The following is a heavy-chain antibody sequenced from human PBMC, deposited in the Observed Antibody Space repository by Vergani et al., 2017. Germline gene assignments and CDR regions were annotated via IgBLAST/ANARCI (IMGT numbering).Heavy chain of an antibody. V-gene: IGHV3-30*19. Sequence: QVQLVESGGGVVQPGGSLRLSCAASGFTFSSYGMHWVRQAPGKGLEWVAVISYDGSNKYYADSVKGRFTISRDNSKNTLYLQMNSLRAEDTAVYYCARDWQQLAFDYWGQGTLVTVSS. CDR1: GFTFSSYG. CDR2: ISYDGSNK. D-gene: IGHD6-13*01. CDR3: ARDWQQLAFDY. J-gene: IGHJ4*02.